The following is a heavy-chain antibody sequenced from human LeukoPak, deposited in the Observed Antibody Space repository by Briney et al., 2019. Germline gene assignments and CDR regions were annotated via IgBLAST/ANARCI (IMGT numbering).Heavy chain of an antibody. CDR3: ARQVYKTYFDN. D-gene: IGHD3-10*01. Sequence: PSETLSLTCTVSGDSINSSTFYWGWIRQPPGKGMERIGSIYYSGSTYYNPSLKRRVTISVDTSKNQFSLKLSSVTAADTAVYSCARQVYKTYFDNWGQGTLVTVSS. J-gene: IGHJ4*02. V-gene: IGHV4-39*01. CDR2: IYYSGST. CDR1: GDSINSSTFY.